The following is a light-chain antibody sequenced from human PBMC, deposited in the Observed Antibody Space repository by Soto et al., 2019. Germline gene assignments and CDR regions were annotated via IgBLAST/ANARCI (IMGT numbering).Light chain of an antibody. Sequence: DIQMTQSPSTLSGSVVDRVTITCRASQTISSWLAWYQQKPGKAPKLLIYKASTLKSGVPSRFSGSGSGTKFTLTIASLQPDDFATYYCQQYNSYSGTFGQGTRLEIK. CDR3: QQYNSYSGT. V-gene: IGKV1-5*03. CDR2: KAS. J-gene: IGKJ5*01. CDR1: QTISSW.